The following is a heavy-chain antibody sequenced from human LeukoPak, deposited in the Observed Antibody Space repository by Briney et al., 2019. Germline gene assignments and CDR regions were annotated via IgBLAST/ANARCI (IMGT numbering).Heavy chain of an antibody. D-gene: IGHD6-13*01. CDR2: IYYSGST. CDR1: GGSISSYY. J-gene: IGHJ5*02. V-gene: IGHV4-59*08. Sequence: SETLSLTCTVSGGSISSYYWSWIRQPPGKGLEWIGYIYYSGSTNYNPSLKSRATISVDTSKNQFALKLSSVTAADTAVYYCARGLAVSSSWYGRWFDPWGQGTLVTVSS. CDR3: ARGLAVSSSWYGRWFDP.